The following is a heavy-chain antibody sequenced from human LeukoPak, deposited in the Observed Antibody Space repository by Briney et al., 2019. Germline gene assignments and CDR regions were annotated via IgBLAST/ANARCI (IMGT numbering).Heavy chain of an antibody. D-gene: IGHD5-24*01. V-gene: IGHV3-23*01. Sequence: GGSLRLSCAASGFTFSSYAMTWVRQAPGKGLEWVSGISGNGGSTYYADSVKGRFTISRDNSKNTLYLQMNGLRAEDTAVYYWAKGVKGWLHKTARNNWGKGPRATVS. CDR2: ISGNGGST. CDR1: GFTFSSYA. J-gene: IGHJ4*02. CDR3: AKGVKGWLHKTARNN.